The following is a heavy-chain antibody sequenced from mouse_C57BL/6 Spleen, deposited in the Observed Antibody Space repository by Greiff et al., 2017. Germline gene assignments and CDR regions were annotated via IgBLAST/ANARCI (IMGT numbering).Heavy chain of an antibody. CDR3: ARAGYYGSGDWYFDV. CDR2: INPSSGYT. J-gene: IGHJ1*03. D-gene: IGHD1-1*01. V-gene: IGHV1-4*01. Sequence: PGQGLEWIGYINPSSGYTKYNQTFKDKATLTADKSSSTAYMQLSSLTSEDSAVYYCARAGYYGSGDWYFDVWGTGTTVTVSS.